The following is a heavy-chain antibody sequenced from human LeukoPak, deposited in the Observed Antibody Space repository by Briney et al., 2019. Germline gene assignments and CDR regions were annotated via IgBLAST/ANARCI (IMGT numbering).Heavy chain of an antibody. V-gene: IGHV4-34*01. CDR3: ARDMTTTPGAYDY. Sequence: PSETLSLTCAVDGGSLTANYWSRIRQSPGKGLEWIGEISHAGTTTNNPSLKSRFIISLDTSKNHASLSLSSLTAADTAVYYCARDMTTTPGAYDYWGQGAMVTVSS. J-gene: IGHJ4*02. CDR1: GGSLTANY. D-gene: IGHD4-11*01. CDR2: ISHAGTT.